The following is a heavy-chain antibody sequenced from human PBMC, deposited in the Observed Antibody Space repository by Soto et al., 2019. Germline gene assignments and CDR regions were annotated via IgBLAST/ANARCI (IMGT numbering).Heavy chain of an antibody. Sequence: SETLSLTCTVSGGSISSSGHNWGWIRQPPGEGLEWIATLSSSGSTYYNPSLKSRVTMSVDTSKSQFSLKLSSVTAADTAVYYCTKRAETVYSDCWGQGTLVTVSS. J-gene: IGHJ4*02. CDR1: GGSISSSGHN. CDR2: LSSSGST. CDR3: TKRAETVYSDC. V-gene: IGHV4-39*01. D-gene: IGHD1-1*01.